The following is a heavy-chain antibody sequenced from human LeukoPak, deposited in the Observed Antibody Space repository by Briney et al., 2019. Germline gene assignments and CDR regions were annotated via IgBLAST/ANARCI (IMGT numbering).Heavy chain of an antibody. CDR1: GGSFSGYY. D-gene: IGHD3-16*02. J-gene: IGHJ4*02. CDR2: INHSGST. Sequence: SETLSLTCAVYGGSFSGYYWGWIRQPPGKGLEWIGEINHSGSTNYNPSLKSRVTISVDTSKNQFSPKLSSVTAADTAVYYCARDYFYVWGSYRYGFDYWGQGTLVTVSS. V-gene: IGHV4-34*01. CDR3: ARDYFYVWGSYRYGFDY.